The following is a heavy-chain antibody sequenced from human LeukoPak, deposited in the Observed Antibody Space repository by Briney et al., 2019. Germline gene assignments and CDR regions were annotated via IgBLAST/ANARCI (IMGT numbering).Heavy chain of an antibody. Sequence: GGSLRLSCAASGFTFSSYGMHWVRQAPGKGLERVAVISYDRSNKYYADSGKGRFTISRDTSKNTLYLQMNSLRAEDTALYYCAKGHSRSYTNYFDYWGQGTLLTVSS. CDR1: GFTFSSYG. V-gene: IGHV3-30*18. CDR2: ISYDRSNK. J-gene: IGHJ4*02. D-gene: IGHD1-26*01. CDR3: AKGHSRSYTNYFDY.